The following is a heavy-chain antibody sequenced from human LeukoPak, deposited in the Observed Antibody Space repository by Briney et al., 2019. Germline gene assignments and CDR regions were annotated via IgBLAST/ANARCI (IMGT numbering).Heavy chain of an antibody. CDR3: ARKPTGRAFDI. D-gene: IGHD4-17*01. V-gene: IGHV1-18*04. Sequence: GASVKVSCKASGYTFTSYGISWVRQAPGQGLDYMGWISANNGDTEYAQNLQGRVTMTTDTSTSTAYMEVWSLRSDDTAVYYCARKPTGRAFDIWGQGTMVTVSS. CDR1: GYTFTSYG. CDR2: ISANNGDT. J-gene: IGHJ3*02.